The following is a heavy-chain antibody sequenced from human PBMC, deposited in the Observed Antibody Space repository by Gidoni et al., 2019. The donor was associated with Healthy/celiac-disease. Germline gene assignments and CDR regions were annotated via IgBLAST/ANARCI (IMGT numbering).Heavy chain of an antibody. J-gene: IGHJ6*03. CDR2: IKSKTDGGKT. V-gene: IGHV3-15*01. CDR3: TTDLPHSYGFYYYYMDV. CDR1: GFTFSNSW. D-gene: IGHD5-18*01. Sequence: EVQLVESGGGLVMPGGSLRLSCAASGFTFSNSWMSWVRQAPGKGLEWVGRIKSKTDGGKTDYAAPVKGRFNISRDDSKNTLYLQMNSMKTEDTAVYYCTTDLPHSYGFYYYYMDVWGKGTTVTVSS.